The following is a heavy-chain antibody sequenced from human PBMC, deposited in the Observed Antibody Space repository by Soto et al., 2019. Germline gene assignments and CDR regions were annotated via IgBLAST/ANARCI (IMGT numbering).Heavy chain of an antibody. J-gene: IGHJ4*02. CDR3: ARDYCSSTSCLYFDY. CDR1: GFTFSSYA. D-gene: IGHD2-2*01. CDR2: ISSNGGST. Sequence: GGSLRLSCAASGFTFSSYAMHWVRQAPGKGLEYVSAISSNGGSTYYANSVKGRFTISRDNSKNTLYLQMGSLRAEDMAVYYCARDYCSSTSCLYFDYWGQGTLVTVSS. V-gene: IGHV3-64*01.